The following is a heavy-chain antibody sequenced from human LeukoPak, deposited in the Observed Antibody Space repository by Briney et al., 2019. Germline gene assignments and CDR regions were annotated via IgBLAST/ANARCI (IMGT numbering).Heavy chain of an antibody. Sequence: SETLSLTCSVSGGSIRSYYWSWIRQPPGKGLEWIGYIYYSGSTNYNPSLKSRLTISVDTSKNQFSLKLSSVTAADTAVYYCARRSSWSYYFDYWGQRTLVTVSS. V-gene: IGHV4-59*01. CDR3: ARRSSWSYYFDY. D-gene: IGHD6-13*01. J-gene: IGHJ4*02. CDR2: IYYSGST. CDR1: GGSIRSYY.